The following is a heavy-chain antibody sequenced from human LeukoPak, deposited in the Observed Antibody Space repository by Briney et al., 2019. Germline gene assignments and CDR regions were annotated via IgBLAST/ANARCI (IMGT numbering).Heavy chain of an antibody. CDR2: IRYDGSNK. J-gene: IGHJ4*02. Sequence: GGSLRLSCAASGFTFSSYGMHWVRQAPGKGLEWVAFIRYDGSNKYYADSVKGRFTISRDNSKNTLYLQMNSLRAEDTAVYYCAKGSITIFGVASVFDYWGQGTLVTVSS. D-gene: IGHD3-3*01. V-gene: IGHV3-30*02. CDR3: AKGSITIFGVASVFDY. CDR1: GFTFSSYG.